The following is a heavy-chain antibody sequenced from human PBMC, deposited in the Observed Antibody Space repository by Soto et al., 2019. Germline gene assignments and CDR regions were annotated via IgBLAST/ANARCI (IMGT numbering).Heavy chain of an antibody. V-gene: IGHV1-69*01. CDR3: ARGDRTMVRGVIIAAFDY. D-gene: IGHD3-10*01. CDR1: GGTFSSYA. Sequence: QVQLVQSGAEVKKPGSSVKVSCKASGGTFSSYAISWVRQAPGQGLEWMGGIIPIFGTANYAQKFQGRVTITADESTSTAYMELSSLRSEDTAVYYCARGDRTMVRGVIIAAFDYWGQGTLVTVSS. J-gene: IGHJ4*02. CDR2: IIPIFGTA.